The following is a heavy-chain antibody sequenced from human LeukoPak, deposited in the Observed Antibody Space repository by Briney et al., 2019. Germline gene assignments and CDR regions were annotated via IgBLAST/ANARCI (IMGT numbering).Heavy chain of an antibody. CDR1: GYSISSGYY. V-gene: IGHV4-38-2*02. CDR2: IYHSGST. CDR3: ARESQLLSNDY. J-gene: IGHJ4*02. Sequence: SETLSLTCTVSGYSISSGYYWGWIRQPPGKGLEWIGSIYHSGSTYYNPSLKSRVTISVDTSKNQFSLKLSSVTAADTAVYFCARESQLLSNDYWGQGTLVTVSS. D-gene: IGHD2-2*01.